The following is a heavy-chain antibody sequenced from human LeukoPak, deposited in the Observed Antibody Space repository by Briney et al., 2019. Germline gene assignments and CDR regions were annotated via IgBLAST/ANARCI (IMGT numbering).Heavy chain of an antibody. V-gene: IGHV5-51*01. CDR2: IFPDDSDT. J-gene: IGHJ4*02. Sequence: GESLKISCKGSGYSFTNYWIGWVRQMPGKGLEWMGIIFPDDSDTRYSPSFQGQVTISADKSITTAYLHWSRLKAPDTAIYYCARLGVSGGNYFDYWGQGILVTVSS. D-gene: IGHD3-10*01. CDR3: ARLGVSGGNYFDY. CDR1: GYSFTNYW.